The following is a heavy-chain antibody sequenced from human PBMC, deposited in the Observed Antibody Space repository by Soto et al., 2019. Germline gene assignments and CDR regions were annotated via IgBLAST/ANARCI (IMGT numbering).Heavy chain of an antibody. J-gene: IGHJ6*02. V-gene: IGHV4-34*01. CDR3: ARGRGRSISPYYYYYYGMDV. CDR1: GGSFSGYY. Sequence: QVQLQQWGAGLLKPSETLSLTCAVYGGSFSGYYWSWIRQPPGKGLEWIGEINHSGSTNYNPSLKSRVNISVDTSKHQFSLKLSSVTAADMAVYYCARGRGRSISPYYYYYYGMDVWGQGTTVTGSS. CDR2: INHSGST. D-gene: IGHD6-13*01.